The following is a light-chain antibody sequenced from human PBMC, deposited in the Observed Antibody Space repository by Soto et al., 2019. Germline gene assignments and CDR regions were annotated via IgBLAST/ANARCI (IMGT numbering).Light chain of an antibody. V-gene: IGKV1-17*01. Sequence: DIQMTQSPSSLSASVGDRVTITCRASQGISAFLAWFQQKPGQAPKRLIHAASSLESGVPSRFSGSGSGTEFFLKISSLQPEDSATYYCLQHNSFPFTFGPGTKVEIK. CDR2: AAS. CDR3: LQHNSFPFT. CDR1: QGISAF. J-gene: IGKJ3*01.